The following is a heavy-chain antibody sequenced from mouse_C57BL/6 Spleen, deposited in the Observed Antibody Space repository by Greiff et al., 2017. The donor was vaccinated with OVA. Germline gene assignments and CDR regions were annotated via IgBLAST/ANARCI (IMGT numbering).Heavy chain of an antibody. CDR3: ARSGYGNYWFAY. D-gene: IGHD2-10*02. J-gene: IGHJ3*01. Sequence: QVQLQQSGTELVKPGASVKLSCKASGYTFTSYWMHWVKQRPGQGLEWIGNINPSNGGTNYNEKFKSKATLTVDKSSSTAYMQLSSLTSEDSAVYYCARSGYGNYWFAYWGQGTLVTVSA. CDR1: GYTFTSYW. V-gene: IGHV1-53*01. CDR2: INPSNGGT.